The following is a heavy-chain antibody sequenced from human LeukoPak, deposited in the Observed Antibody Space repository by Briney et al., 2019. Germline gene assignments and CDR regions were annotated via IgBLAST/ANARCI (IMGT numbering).Heavy chain of an antibody. J-gene: IGHJ4*02. CDR1: GVSISSGNYY. CDR2: IYYSGST. CDR3: ARHGSQGGATHSDY. Sequence: SQTLSLTCTVSGVSISSGNYYWSWIRQPPGKGLEWIGYIYYSGSTYYNPSLKSRVTISVDTSKNQFSLKLSSVTAADTAVYYCARHGSQGGATHSDYWGQGTLVTASS. V-gene: IGHV4-30-4*01. D-gene: IGHD3-10*01.